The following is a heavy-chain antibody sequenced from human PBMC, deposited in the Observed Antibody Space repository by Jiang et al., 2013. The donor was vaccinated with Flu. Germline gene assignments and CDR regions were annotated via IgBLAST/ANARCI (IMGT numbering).Heavy chain of an antibody. CDR3: ARAYYGSVIDPDAFDI. D-gene: IGHD3-10*01. V-gene: IGHV4-59*01. CDR1: GGSISSYY. CDR2: IYYSGST. Sequence: LLKPSETLSLTCTVSGGSISSYYWSWIRQPPGKGLEWIGYIYYSGSTNYNPSLKSRVTISVDTSKNQFSLKLSSVTAADTAVYYCARAYYGSVIDPDAFDIWGQGTMVTVSS. J-gene: IGHJ3*02.